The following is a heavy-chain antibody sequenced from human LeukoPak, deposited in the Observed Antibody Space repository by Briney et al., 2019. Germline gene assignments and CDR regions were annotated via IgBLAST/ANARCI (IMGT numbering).Heavy chain of an antibody. CDR3: ARDSVGATGGLIYSDY. D-gene: IGHD1-26*01. V-gene: IGHV3-48*01. CDR2: ISSSSSTI. J-gene: IGHJ4*02. Sequence: GGSLRLSCAASGFTFSSYSMNWVRQAPGKGLEWVSYISSSSSTIYYADSVKGRFTISRDNAKNSLYLQMNSLRAEDTAVYYCARDSVGATGGLIYSDYWGQGTLVTVSS. CDR1: GFTFSSYS.